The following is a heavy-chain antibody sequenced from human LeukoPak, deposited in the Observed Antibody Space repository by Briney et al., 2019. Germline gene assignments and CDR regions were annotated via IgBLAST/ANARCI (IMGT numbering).Heavy chain of an antibody. V-gene: IGHV3-23*01. Sequence: GGSLRLSCAASRFTFSSYAMSWVRQAPGKGLEWVSAISGSGGSTYYADSVKGRFTISRDNSKNTLYLQMNSLRAEDMAVYYCAKVGGSYPYYFDYWGQGTLVTVSS. D-gene: IGHD1-26*01. J-gene: IGHJ4*02. CDR2: ISGSGGST. CDR1: RFTFSSYA. CDR3: AKVGGSYPYYFDY.